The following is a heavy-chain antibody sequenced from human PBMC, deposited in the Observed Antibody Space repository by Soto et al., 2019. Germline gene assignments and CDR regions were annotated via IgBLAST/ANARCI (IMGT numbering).Heavy chain of an antibody. CDR2: ISGSGDST. Sequence: EVQLLESGGGLVQPGGSLRLSCAASGFTFSSYAMRWVRQAPVKGLEWVSAISGSGDSTYYADSVKGRFTISRDNSKSVLYLQMHSLRAEDTAVYYCARRGSGSYYAYWGEGTLVTVSS. CDR1: GFTFSSYA. J-gene: IGHJ4*02. V-gene: IGHV3-23*01. D-gene: IGHD1-26*01. CDR3: ARRGSGSYYAY.